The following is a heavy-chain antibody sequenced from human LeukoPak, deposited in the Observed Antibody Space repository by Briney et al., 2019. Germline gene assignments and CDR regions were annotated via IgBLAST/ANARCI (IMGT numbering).Heavy chain of an antibody. CDR1: GFTFDGYA. D-gene: IGHD2-2*01. Sequence: GGSLRLSCAASGFTFDGYAMHWVRQGPGEGLEWISGLSWSSNTIGYADSVKGRFTISRDNAKDSLYLQMDSLSAEDTALYYCVKGDTSSWFPNFDSWGQGTLVTVSS. CDR3: VKGDTSSWFPNFDS. V-gene: IGHV3-9*01. J-gene: IGHJ4*02. CDR2: LSWSSNTI.